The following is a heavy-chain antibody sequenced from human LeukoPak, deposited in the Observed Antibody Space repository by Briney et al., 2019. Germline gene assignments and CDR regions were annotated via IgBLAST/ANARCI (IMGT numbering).Heavy chain of an antibody. CDR3: AKEGPYHYYDSSGYYYFDY. CDR2: ISGGGGGT. J-gene: IGHJ4*02. Sequence: GGSLRLSCAVSGITLSNYGMSWVRQAPGKGLEWVAGISGGGGGTYYADSVKGRFTISRDNSKNTLYLQMNSLRAEDTAVYYCAKEGPYHYYDSSGYYYFDYWGQGTLVTVSS. V-gene: IGHV3-23*01. D-gene: IGHD3-22*01. CDR1: GITLSNYG.